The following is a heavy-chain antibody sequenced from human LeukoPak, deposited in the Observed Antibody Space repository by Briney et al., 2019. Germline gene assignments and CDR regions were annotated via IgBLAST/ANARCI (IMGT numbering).Heavy chain of an antibody. J-gene: IGHJ4*02. D-gene: IGHD2-21*02. V-gene: IGHV3-30*04. Sequence: PGRSLRLSCAASAFSFSSYSMHWVRQVPGKGLEWVAVISYDGSNKYYADSVKGRFTISRDNSKNTLFLQMNSLRAEDTAVYYCATDPQDCDDDRLDYWGQGTLVTVSS. CDR1: AFSFSSYS. CDR3: ATDPQDCDDDRLDY. CDR2: ISYDGSNK.